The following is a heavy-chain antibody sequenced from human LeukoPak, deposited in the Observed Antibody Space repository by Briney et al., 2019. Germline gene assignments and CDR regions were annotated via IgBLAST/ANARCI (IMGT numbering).Heavy chain of an antibody. CDR2: ISSSSGTI. Sequence: QPGGSLRLSCAASGFTLSSYSMNWVRQAPGKGLEWVSYISSSSGTIYYADSVKGRFTISRDNANNSLYLQMNSLRAEDTAVYYCARLAGIWFGEPDHDAFDIWGQGTMVTVSS. D-gene: IGHD3-10*01. CDR1: GFTLSSYS. CDR3: ARLAGIWFGEPDHDAFDI. V-gene: IGHV3-48*01. J-gene: IGHJ3*02.